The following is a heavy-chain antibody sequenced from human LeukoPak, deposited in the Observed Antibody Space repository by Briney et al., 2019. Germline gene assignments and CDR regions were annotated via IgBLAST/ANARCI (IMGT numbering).Heavy chain of an antibody. Sequence: GGSLRLSCAASGFTFTTYWMSWVRQAPGKGLEWVANIKQDGTEKYYVDSVKGRFTISRDNAKNSLNLQMNSLRAEDTAVYYCASYSYGAFDYWGQGTLVTVSS. J-gene: IGHJ4*02. D-gene: IGHD5-18*01. V-gene: IGHV3-7*01. CDR3: ASYSYGAFDY. CDR1: GFTFTTYW. CDR2: IKQDGTEK.